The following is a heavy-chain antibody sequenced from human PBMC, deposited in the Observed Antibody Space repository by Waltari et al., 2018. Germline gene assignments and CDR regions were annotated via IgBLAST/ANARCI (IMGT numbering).Heavy chain of an antibody. D-gene: IGHD1-1*01. J-gene: IGHJ4*02. CDR1: GGSFSGYY. CDR3: ARRGNWNRGY. Sequence: QVQLQQWGAGLLKPSETLSLTCAVSGGSFSGYYWSWIRQPPGKGLEWIGEINHSGSTNYNPSLKSRVTISVDTSKNQFSLKLSSVTAADTAVYYCARRGNWNRGYWGQGTLVTVSS. V-gene: IGHV4-34*01. CDR2: INHSGST.